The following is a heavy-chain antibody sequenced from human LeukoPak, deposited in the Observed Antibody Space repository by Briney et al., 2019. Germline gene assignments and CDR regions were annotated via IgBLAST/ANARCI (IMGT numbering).Heavy chain of an antibody. V-gene: IGHV4-34*01. CDR2: INHSGST. J-gene: IGHJ4*02. CDR1: GGSFSGYY. D-gene: IGHD3/OR15-3a*01. CDR3: ARQTGSGLFILP. Sequence: SETLSLTCAVYGGSFSGYYWSWIRQPPGKGLEWIGEINHSGSTNYNPSLMSRVTISVDTSKNQFSLKLSSVTAADTAVYYCARQTGSGLFILPGGQGTLVTVSS.